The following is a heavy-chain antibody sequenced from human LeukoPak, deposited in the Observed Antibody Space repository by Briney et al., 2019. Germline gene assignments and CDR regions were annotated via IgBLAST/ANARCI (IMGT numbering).Heavy chain of an antibody. D-gene: IGHD3-10*02. CDR3: ARFIPSSGIDP. Sequence: ASETLSLTCTVSGGPISSNYWSWIRRPPGKGLEWITYSSYTGSTNYNPSLKSRVTISVDTSKNQFSLRLRSVTAADTAVYYCARFIPSSGIDPWGQGTLVTVSS. V-gene: IGHV4-59*01. J-gene: IGHJ5*02. CDR2: SSYTGST. CDR1: GGPISSNY.